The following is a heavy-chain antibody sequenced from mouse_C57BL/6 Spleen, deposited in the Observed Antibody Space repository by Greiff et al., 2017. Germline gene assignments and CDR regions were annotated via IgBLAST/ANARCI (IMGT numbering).Heavy chain of an antibody. CDR1: GYTFTSYW. J-gene: IGHJ4*01. CDR3: ARGRRSGYLYAMDY. D-gene: IGHD3-2*02. CDR2: IYPGSGST. V-gene: IGHV1-55*01. Sequence: QVQLKQPGAELVKPGASVQMSCKASGYTFTSYWITWVKQRPGQGLEWIGDIYPGSGSTNYNEKFKSKATLTVDTSSSTAYMQLSSLTSEDSAVYYCARGRRSGYLYAMDYWGQGTSVTVSS.